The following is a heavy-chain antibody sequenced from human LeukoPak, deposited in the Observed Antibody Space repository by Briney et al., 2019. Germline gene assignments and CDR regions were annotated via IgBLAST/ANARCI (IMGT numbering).Heavy chain of an antibody. CDR2: ISSSGSAI. J-gene: IGHJ3*02. CDR3: ASEGYGGNSDAFDI. Sequence: GGSLRLSCAASGFTFSSYEMNWVRQAPGKGLEWVSYISSSGSAIYYADSVKGRFTISRDNAKNSLYLQMNSLRAEDTAVYYCASEGYGGNSDAFDIWGPGTMVTVS. D-gene: IGHD4-23*01. V-gene: IGHV3-48*03. CDR1: GFTFSSYE.